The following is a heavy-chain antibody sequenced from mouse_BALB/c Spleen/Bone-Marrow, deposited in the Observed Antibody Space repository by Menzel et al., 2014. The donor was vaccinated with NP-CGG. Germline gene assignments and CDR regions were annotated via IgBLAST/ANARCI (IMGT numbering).Heavy chain of an antibody. V-gene: IGHV1S81*02. CDR2: INPSNGGT. J-gene: IGHJ2*01. CDR3: TRWYYGNYFDY. D-gene: IGHD2-1*01. Sequence: VKLVESGAELVKPGASVKLSCKASGYTFTSYYMYWVKQRPGQGLEWIGEINPSNGGTNFNEKFKSKATLTVDKSSSTAYMQLSSLTSEDSAVYYCTRWYYGNYFDYWGRGTTLTVSS. CDR1: GYTFTSYY.